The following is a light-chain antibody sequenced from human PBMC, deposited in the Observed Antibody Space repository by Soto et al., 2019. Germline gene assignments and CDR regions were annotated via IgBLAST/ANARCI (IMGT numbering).Light chain of an antibody. Sequence: QSALTQPASVSGSPGQSITISCTGTSSDVGAYKFVSWYQQHPGKAPKLMISTVNSRPSGVSNRFSGSKSGNTASLTISGLQAEDEADYYCISYTTTGTLWVFGGGTKLTVL. CDR2: TVN. J-gene: IGLJ3*02. CDR3: ISYTTTGTLWV. V-gene: IGLV2-14*01. CDR1: SSDVGAYKF.